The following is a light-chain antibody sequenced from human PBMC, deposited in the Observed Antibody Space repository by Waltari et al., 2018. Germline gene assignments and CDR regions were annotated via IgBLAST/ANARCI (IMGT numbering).Light chain of an antibody. CDR3: QQYNNWPPELT. Sequence: EIVMTQSPATLSVSPGERATLSCRASQSVSSTLAWYQQNPCQAPGLLIYGASTRATGIPARFSGSGSGTEFTLTISSLQSEDFAVYYCQQYNNWPPELTFGGGTKVEIK. CDR2: GAS. V-gene: IGKV3-15*01. J-gene: IGKJ4*01. CDR1: QSVSST.